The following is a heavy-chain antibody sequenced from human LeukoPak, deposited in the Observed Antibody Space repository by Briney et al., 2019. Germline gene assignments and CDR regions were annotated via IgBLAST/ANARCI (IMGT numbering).Heavy chain of an antibody. D-gene: IGHD6-19*01. Sequence: SGPTLVNPTQTLTLTCTFSGFSLSPSGMCVSWIRQPPGKALECLALIDWDDDKYYSTSLKTRLTISKDTSKNQVVLTMTNMDPVDTATYYCARMSPGYSSGWYGNFDYWGQGTLVTVSS. V-gene: IGHV2-70*01. CDR1: GFSLSPSGMC. CDR2: IDWDDDK. CDR3: ARMSPGYSSGWYGNFDY. J-gene: IGHJ4*02.